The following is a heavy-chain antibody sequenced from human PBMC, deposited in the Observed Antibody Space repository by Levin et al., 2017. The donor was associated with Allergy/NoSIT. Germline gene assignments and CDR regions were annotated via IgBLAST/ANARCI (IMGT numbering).Heavy chain of an antibody. D-gene: IGHD1-26*01. Sequence: SCAASGFTFSSYEMNWVRQAPGKGLEWVSYISSSGSTIYYADSVKGRFTISRDNAKNSLYLQMNSLRAEDTAVYYCAREHDSGSYYPAFDIWGQGTMVTVSS. CDR3: AREHDSGSYYPAFDI. CDR2: ISSSGSTI. J-gene: IGHJ3*02. CDR1: GFTFSSYE. V-gene: IGHV3-48*03.